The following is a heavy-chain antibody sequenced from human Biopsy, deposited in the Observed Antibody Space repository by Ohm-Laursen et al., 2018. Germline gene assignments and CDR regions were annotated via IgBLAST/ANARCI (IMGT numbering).Heavy chain of an antibody. CDR1: GYSFTSYY. CDR3: ARISGWCGELYDFDY. D-gene: IGHD6-19*01. V-gene: IGHV1-46*01. CDR2: INPSGSTT. J-gene: IGHJ4*02. Sequence: ASVKVSCKASGYSFTSYYMHWVRQAPGQGLEWMGMINPSGSTTSYPQIFQGRVTMTRDTSKSTVYMELSSLRSADTAVYFCARISGWCGELYDFDYWGQGTLVTVSS.